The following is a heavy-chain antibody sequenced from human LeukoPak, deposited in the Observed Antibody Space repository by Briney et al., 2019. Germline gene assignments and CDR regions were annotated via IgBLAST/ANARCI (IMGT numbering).Heavy chain of an antibody. CDR3: ANALDY. V-gene: IGHV3-53*01. J-gene: IGHJ4*02. CDR1: GFTVSSNY. CDR2: IYSAGTT. Sequence: GGSLVLSCAASGFTVSSNYMSGVRQAPGQGLEGGSVIYSAGTTYYADSVKGRFTISRDNSKNTLYLQMNSLRAEDTAVYYCANALDYWGQGTLVTVSS.